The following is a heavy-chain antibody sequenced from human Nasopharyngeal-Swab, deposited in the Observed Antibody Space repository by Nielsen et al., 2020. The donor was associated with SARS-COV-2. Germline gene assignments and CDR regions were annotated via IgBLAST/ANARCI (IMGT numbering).Heavy chain of an antibody. CDR2: ITWNSGNK. D-gene: IGHD5-18*01. Sequence: SLKISCAASGFTFDDYTMHWVRQAPGKGLEWVSGITWNSGNKGYAEPVQGRFTISRDNARNSLYLQMDSLRAEDTALYFCAKARRTDTYGFECFDHWGQGTLVTVSS. CDR1: GFTFDDYT. CDR3: AKARRTDTYGFECFDH. J-gene: IGHJ4*02. V-gene: IGHV3-9*01.